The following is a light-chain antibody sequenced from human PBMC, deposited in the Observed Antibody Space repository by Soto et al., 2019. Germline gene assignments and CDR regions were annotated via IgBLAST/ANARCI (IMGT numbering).Light chain of an antibody. Sequence: EIVWTQSPGTLSLSPGERAHLSCRASQSVSSSYLAWYQQKPGQAPRLLIYGASSRATGIPDRFSGSGSGTDFTLTIRRMEPEDFAVYYCQQYGSWTFGQGTKGDIK. CDR1: QSVSSSY. CDR2: GAS. J-gene: IGKJ1*01. CDR3: QQYGSWT. V-gene: IGKV3-20*01.